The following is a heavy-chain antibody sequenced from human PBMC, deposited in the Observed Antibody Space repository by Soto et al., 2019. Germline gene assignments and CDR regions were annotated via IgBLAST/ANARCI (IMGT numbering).Heavy chain of an antibody. CDR1: GYSFNNYW. Sequence: PGESLKISCKGSGYSFNNYWIAWVRQMPGKGLEWMGIIYPGDSDTRYSPSFQGQVTISVDESISTAYLQWSSLKASDTAMYYCARHREVVVTETHNYYYYGMDVWGQGTTVTVSS. CDR2: IYPGDSDT. J-gene: IGHJ6*01. D-gene: IGHD2-21*02. CDR3: ARHREVVVTETHNYYYYGMDV. V-gene: IGHV5-51*01.